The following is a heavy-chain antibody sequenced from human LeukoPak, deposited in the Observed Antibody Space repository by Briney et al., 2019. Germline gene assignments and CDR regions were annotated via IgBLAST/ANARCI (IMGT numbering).Heavy chain of an antibody. D-gene: IGHD6-13*01. V-gene: IGHV1-18*01. CDR3: ARDPGYSSSWWDGGYFDY. J-gene: IGHJ4*02. CDR2: ISAYNGNT. CDR1: GYTFTSYG. Sequence: GASVKVSCKASGYTFTSYGICWVRQAPGQGLEWMGWISAYNGNTNYAQKLQGRVTMTTDTSTSTAYMELRSLRSDDTAVYYCARDPGYSSSWWDGGYFDYWGQGTLVTVSS.